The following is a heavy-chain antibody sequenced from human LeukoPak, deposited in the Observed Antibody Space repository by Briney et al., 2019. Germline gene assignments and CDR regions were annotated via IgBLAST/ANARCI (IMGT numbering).Heavy chain of an antibody. J-gene: IGHJ5*02. V-gene: IGHV4-59*01. CDR3: ARVSPYYDFWSGYFGWFDP. Sequence: SETLSLTCAVYGGSFSGYYWSWIRQPPGKGLEWIGYIYYSGSTNYNPSLKSRVTISVDTSKNQFSLKLSSVTAADTAVYYCARVSPYYDFWSGYFGWFDPWGQGTLVTVSS. CDR2: IYYSGST. D-gene: IGHD3-3*01. CDR1: GGSFSGYY.